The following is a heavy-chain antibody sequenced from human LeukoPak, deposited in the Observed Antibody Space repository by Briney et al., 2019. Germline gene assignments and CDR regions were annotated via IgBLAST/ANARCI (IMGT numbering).Heavy chain of an antibody. D-gene: IGHD2-2*01. Sequence: GGSLRLSCTASGFTFSNYWMTWVRQAPGKGREWVANIKQEGREKYYVDSVKGRFTISRDNAKNSLYLQMNSLRAEDTAVYYCGRPVVPASQTGVYWGQGTLVTVSS. CDR2: IKQEGREK. V-gene: IGHV3-7*02. CDR1: GFTFSNYW. CDR3: GRPVVPASQTGVY. J-gene: IGHJ4*02.